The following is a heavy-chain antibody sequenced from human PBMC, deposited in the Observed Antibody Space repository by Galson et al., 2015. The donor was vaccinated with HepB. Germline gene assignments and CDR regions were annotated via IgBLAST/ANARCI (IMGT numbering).Heavy chain of an antibody. CDR2: IIPIFGTA. CDR3: ARNRGSGWYYLDY. D-gene: IGHD6-19*01. CDR1: GGTFSSYA. J-gene: IGHJ4*02. Sequence: SVKVSCKASGGTFSSYAISWVRQAPGQGLEWMGGIIPIFGTANYAQKFQGRVTITADKSTSTAYMELSSLRSEDTAVYYCARNRGSGWYYLDYWGQGTLVTVSS. V-gene: IGHV1-69*06.